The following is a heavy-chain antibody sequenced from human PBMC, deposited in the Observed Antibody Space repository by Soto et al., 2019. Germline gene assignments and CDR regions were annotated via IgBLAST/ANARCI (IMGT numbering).Heavy chain of an antibody. Sequence: QITLKESGPTLVRPTQTLTLTCTFSGFSLSTTGVGVGWIRQPPGKALEWLALIYWDDDKRYSPSLKRRHTITKDTSNNEVSLTLTYMAPVDAATYCRARTLRAYGLRRERANYFGTWGQRTLVLVSS. CDR3: ARTLRAYGLRRERANYFGT. D-gene: IGHD3-10*01. J-gene: IGHJ5*02. CDR1: GFSLSTTGVG. CDR2: IYWDDDK. V-gene: IGHV2-5*02.